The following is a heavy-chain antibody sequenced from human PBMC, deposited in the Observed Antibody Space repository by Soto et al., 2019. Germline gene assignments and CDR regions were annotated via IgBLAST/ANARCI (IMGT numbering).Heavy chain of an antibody. CDR1: GFTFSSYG. CDR3: AKAEGFLEWPYRPLYYYYGMDV. D-gene: IGHD3-3*01. Sequence: PGGSLRLSCAASGFTFSSYGMHWVRQAPGKGLEWVAVISYDGSNKYYADSVKGRFTISRDNSKNTLYLQMNSLRAEDTAVYYCAKAEGFLEWPYRPLYYYYGMDVWGQGTTVTVSS. CDR2: ISYDGSNK. V-gene: IGHV3-30*18. J-gene: IGHJ6*02.